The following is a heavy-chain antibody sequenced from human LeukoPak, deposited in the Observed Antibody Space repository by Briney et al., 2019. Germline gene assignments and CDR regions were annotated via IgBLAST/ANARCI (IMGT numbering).Heavy chain of an antibody. CDR3: AREYYGSGSYYYMDV. CDR2: IYNTGGT. CDR1: GFSISSDY. D-gene: IGHD3-10*01. J-gene: IGHJ6*03. Sequence: GGSLRLSCAASGFSISSDYMTWVRQAPGKGLEWVSVIYNTGGTKYADSVRGRFTISRDNAKNSLYLQMNSLRAEDTAVYYCAREYYGSGSYYYMDVWGKGTTVTISS. V-gene: IGHV3-66*01.